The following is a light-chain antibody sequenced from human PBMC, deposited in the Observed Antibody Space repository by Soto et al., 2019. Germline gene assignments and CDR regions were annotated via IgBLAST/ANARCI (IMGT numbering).Light chain of an antibody. CDR3: SSYTSSSFYV. V-gene: IGLV2-14*03. CDR2: DVS. CDR1: SSDVGGYDH. Sequence: QSVLTQPASVSGSPGQSITISCTGTSSDVGGYDHVSWYQQHPGKAPKLIIYDVSNRPSGVSNRFSGSKSGNTASLTISGLQAEDEADYYCSSYTSSSFYVFGTGTKLTVL. J-gene: IGLJ1*01.